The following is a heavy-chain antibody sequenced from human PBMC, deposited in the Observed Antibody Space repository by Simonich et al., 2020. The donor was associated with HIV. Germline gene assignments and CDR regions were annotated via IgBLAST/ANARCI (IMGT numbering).Heavy chain of an antibody. Sequence: VQLVQSGAEVKKPGATVKISCKASGYTFTDYYIHWVRQAPGQGLEWMGRISPNNGGKDYPQKFQGRVTMTRDTSISTAYLGLSRLRFDDTAVYYCATHGPGSSSSALDIWGQGTTVTVSS. D-gene: IGHD6-6*01. CDR3: ATHGPGSSSSALDI. CDR1: GYTFTDYY. CDR2: ISPNNGGK. J-gene: IGHJ3*02. V-gene: IGHV1-2*06.